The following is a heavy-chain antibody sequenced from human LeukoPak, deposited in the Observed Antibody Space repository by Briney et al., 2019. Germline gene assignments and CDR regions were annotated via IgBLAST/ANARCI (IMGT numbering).Heavy chain of an antibody. J-gene: IGHJ4*02. D-gene: IGHD3-16*02. Sequence: GGSLRLSCAASGFTFDDYGMRWVRQAPGKGLEWVSGINWNGGSTGYADSVKGRFTISRDNAKNSLYLQMNSLRAEDTALYYCARAGLRLGELSLVDYWGQGTLVTVSS. CDR1: GFTFDDYG. CDR2: INWNGGST. CDR3: ARAGLRLGELSLVDY. V-gene: IGHV3-20*04.